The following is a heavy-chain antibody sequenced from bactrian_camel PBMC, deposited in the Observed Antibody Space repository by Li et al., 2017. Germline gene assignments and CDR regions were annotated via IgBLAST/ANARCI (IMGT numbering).Heavy chain of an antibody. D-gene: IGHD4*01. CDR1: GSSFNGGC. Sequence: VQLVESGGGSVQAGGSLRLSCAASGSSFNGGCMGWFRQAPGRQREGVAVMDSFGRATYANSVRDRFTVSKGTAKVSLTLQMNGLKPDDTAMNYCAADVSLGICYRDYARRWAAFGSWGQGTQV. CDR2: MDSFGRA. J-gene: IGHJ6*01. V-gene: IGHV3S53*01. CDR3: AADVSLGICYRDYARRWAAFGS.